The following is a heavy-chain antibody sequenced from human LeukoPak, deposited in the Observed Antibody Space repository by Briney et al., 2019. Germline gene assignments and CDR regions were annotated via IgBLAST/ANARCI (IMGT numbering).Heavy chain of an antibody. J-gene: IGHJ3*02. D-gene: IGHD2-15*01. CDR3: ARADLQILGGAFDI. CDR1: NDSISSGDYY. CDR2: IFHRGGT. Sequence: SETLSLTCTVSNDSISSGDYYWNWIRQPPGKGLEWIGYIFHRGGTSYNPSLKSRVTISVDTSKNQFSLKLSSVTAADTAVYYCARADLQILGGAFDIWGQGTMVTVSS. V-gene: IGHV4-30-4*01.